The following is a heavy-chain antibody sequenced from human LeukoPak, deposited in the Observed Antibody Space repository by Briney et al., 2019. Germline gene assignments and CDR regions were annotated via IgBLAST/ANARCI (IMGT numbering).Heavy chain of an antibody. CDR1: GGSFSGYY. V-gene: IGHV4-34*01. CDR2: INHSGST. D-gene: IGHD3-10*01. J-gene: IGHJ4*02. CDR3: ARVKGREGSTVIIDY. Sequence: PSETLSPTCAVYGGSFSGYYWSWIRQPPGKGLEWIGEINHSGSTNYNPSLKSRVTISVDTSKNQFSLKLSSVTAADTAVYYCARVKGREGSTVIIDYWGQGTLVTVSS.